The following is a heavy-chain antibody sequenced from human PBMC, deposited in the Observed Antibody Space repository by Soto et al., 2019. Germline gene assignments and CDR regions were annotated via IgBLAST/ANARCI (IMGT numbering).Heavy chain of an antibody. CDR1: GGSISSGDYY. D-gene: IGHD3-10*01. Sequence: SETLSLTCTVSGGSISSGDYYWSWIRQPPGKGLEWIGYIYYSGSTYYNPSLKSRVTISVDTSKNQFSLKLSSVTAADTAVYYCARDTRAGITMVSDWFASWGQGTLVTVAS. V-gene: IGHV4-30-4*01. J-gene: IGHJ5*01. CDR2: IYYSGST. CDR3: ARDTRAGITMVSDWFAS.